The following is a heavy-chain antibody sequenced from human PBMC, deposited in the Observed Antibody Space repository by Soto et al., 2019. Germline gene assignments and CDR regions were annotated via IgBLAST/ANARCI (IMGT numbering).Heavy chain of an antibody. J-gene: IGHJ6*02. Sequence: ASVKVSFKASGYTFTSYDINWVRQATGQGLEWMGWMNPNSGNTGYAQKFQGRVTMTRNTSISTAYMELSSLRSEDTAVYYCARLGPGSSGWYGYNYYYGMDVWGQGTTVTVSS. CDR2: MNPNSGNT. D-gene: IGHD6-19*01. CDR3: ARLGPGSSGWYGYNYYYGMDV. V-gene: IGHV1-8*01. CDR1: GYTFTSYD.